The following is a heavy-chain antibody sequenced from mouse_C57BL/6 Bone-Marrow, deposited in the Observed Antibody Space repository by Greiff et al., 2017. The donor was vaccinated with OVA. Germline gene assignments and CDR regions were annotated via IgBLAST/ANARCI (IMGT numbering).Heavy chain of an antibody. V-gene: IGHV1-63*01. CDR1: GYTFTNYW. CDR3: ARHYYGSSYWFAY. J-gene: IGHJ3*01. CDR2: IYPGGGYT. D-gene: IGHD1-1*01. Sequence: VKLQESGAELVRPGTSVKMSCKASGYTFTNYWIGWAKQRPGHGLEWIGDIYPGGGYTNYNEKFKGKATLTADKSSSTAYMQFSSLTSEDSAIYYCARHYYGSSYWFAYWGQGTLVTVSA.